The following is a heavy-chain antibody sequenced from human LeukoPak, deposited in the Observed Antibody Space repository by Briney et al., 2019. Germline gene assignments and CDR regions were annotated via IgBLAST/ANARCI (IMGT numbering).Heavy chain of an antibody. CDR3: AKAGYCSGTTCYPPPMDDS. Sequence: PGGSLRLSCAGSGFTFINYAMSWVRQAPGKGLEWVSGISGSGYNTYYADSVKGRFTVSRDNSKNTLYLQMNGLRAEDTAVYYCAKAGYCSGTTCYPPPMDDSWGQGTLVTVSS. D-gene: IGHD2-2*01. CDR2: ISGSGYNT. CDR1: GFTFINYA. V-gene: IGHV3-23*01. J-gene: IGHJ5*01.